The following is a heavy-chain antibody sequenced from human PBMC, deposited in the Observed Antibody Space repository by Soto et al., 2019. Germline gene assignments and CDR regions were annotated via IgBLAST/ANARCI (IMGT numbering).Heavy chain of an antibody. D-gene: IGHD3-3*01. V-gene: IGHV4-59*01. CDR1: GGSISNYY. J-gene: IGHJ6*02. CDR3: ARDRIHDFWSGYFYYYYYGMDV. CDR2: IYYSGST. Sequence: PSETLSLTCTVSGGSISNYYWSWIRQPPGKGLEWIGYIYYSGSTNYNPSLKSRVTISVDTSKNQFSLKLSSVTAADTAVYYCARDRIHDFWSGYFYYYYYGMDVWGQGTTVTVSS.